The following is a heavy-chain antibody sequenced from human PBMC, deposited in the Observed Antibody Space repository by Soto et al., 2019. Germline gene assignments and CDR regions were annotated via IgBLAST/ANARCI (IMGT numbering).Heavy chain of an antibody. D-gene: IGHD6-19*01. CDR3: ARGGTRESGYSSGWTFDY. Sequence: ASVKVSCKASGYTFTGYYMHWVRQAPGQGLEWMGWINPNSGGTNYAQKFQGWVTMTRDTSISTAYMELSRLRSDDTAVYYCARGGTRESGYSSGWTFDYWGQGTLVTVSS. CDR2: INPNSGGT. J-gene: IGHJ4*02. V-gene: IGHV1-2*04. CDR1: GYTFTGYY.